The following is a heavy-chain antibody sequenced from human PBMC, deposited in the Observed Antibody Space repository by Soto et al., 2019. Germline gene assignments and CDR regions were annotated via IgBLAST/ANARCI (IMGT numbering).Heavy chain of an antibody. J-gene: IGHJ6*02. CDR2: INSDGSST. D-gene: IGHD3-10*01. V-gene: IGHV3-74*01. CDR1: GFTFSSYW. CDR3: AREPPYGSGTRLDV. Sequence: EVQLVESGGGLVQPGGSLRLSCAASGFTFSSYWMHWVRQAPGKGLVWVSRINSDGSSTSYADSVKGRFTISRDNAKNTLYLEMNSLSAEDTAVYYCAREPPYGSGTRLDVWGQGTTVTVSS.